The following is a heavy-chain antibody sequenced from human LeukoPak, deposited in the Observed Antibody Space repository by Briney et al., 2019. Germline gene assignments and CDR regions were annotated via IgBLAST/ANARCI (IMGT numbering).Heavy chain of an antibody. CDR2: IYYSGST. V-gene: IGHV4-59*08. D-gene: IGHD6-19*01. J-gene: IGHJ4*02. Sequence: SETLSLTCTVSGGSISSYYWSWIRQPPGKGLEWIGYIYYSGSTNYNPSLKSRVTISVDTSKNQFSLKLSSVTAADTAVYYCARLVAVAGPVDYWGQGTLVTVSS. CDR3: ARLVAVAGPVDY. CDR1: GGSISSYY.